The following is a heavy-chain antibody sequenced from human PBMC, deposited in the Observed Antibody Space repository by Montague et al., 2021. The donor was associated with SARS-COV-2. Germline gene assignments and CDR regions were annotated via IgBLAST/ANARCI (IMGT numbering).Heavy chain of an antibody. CDR1: GGSVSSRSYY. CDR3: ARRGDYGGQRFDY. V-gene: IGHV4-39*01. Sequence: SETLSLTCTVSGGSVSSRSYYWGWIRQPPGKGLEWIGSIYYSGSTHYNPSLKSRVTISVDTSKNQFSLKLSSVTAADTAVYYCARRGDYGGQRFDYWGQGTLVTVSS. CDR2: IYYSGST. J-gene: IGHJ4*02. D-gene: IGHD4-23*01.